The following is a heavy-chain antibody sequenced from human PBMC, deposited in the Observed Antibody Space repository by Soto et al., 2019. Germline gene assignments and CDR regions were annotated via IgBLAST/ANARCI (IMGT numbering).Heavy chain of an antibody. V-gene: IGHV3-30*18. D-gene: IGHD2-2*01. J-gene: IGHJ5*02. CDR2: ISYDGSNK. Sequence: GGSLRLSCAASGFTFSSYGMHWVRQAPGKGLEWVAVISYDGSNKYYADSVKGRFTISRDNSKNTLYLQMNSLRAEDTAVYYCAKGRCYCRSTSCDRRLLAPRGQGTLDIGSS. CDR3: AKGRCYCRSTSCDRRLLAP. CDR1: GFTFSSYG.